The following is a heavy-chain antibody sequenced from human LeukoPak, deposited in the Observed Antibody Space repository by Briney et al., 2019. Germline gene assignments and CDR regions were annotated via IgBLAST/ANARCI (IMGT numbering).Heavy chain of an antibody. CDR3: ASNPHRDGPLNC. V-gene: IGHV4-34*01. CDR2: INHSGTI. D-gene: IGHD5-24*01. CDR1: GGSFSTYY. J-gene: IGHJ4*02. Sequence: SETLSLTCAVYGGSFSTYYWSWIRQPPGRGLEWIGEINHSGTINYNPSPESRVTMSIDTSKNQFSLKLRSVTAADTAVYYCASNPHRDGPLNCWGQGTLVTVSS.